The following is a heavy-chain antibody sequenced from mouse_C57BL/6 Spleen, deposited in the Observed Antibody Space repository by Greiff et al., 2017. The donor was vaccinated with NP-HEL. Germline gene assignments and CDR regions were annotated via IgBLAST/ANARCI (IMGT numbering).Heavy chain of an antibody. J-gene: IGHJ2*01. CDR1: GYTFTSYD. V-gene: IGHV1-85*01. CDR2: LYPRDGST. Sequence: VQLQQSGPELVKPGASVKLSCKASGYTFTSYDINWVKQRPGQGLEWIGWLYPRDGSTKYNEKFKGKATLTVDPSSSTAYMELHSLTSEDSAVYFCARSGAYYYGSRGYFDYGGKGTTLTVAS. D-gene: IGHD1-1*01. CDR3: ARSGAYYYGSRGYFDY.